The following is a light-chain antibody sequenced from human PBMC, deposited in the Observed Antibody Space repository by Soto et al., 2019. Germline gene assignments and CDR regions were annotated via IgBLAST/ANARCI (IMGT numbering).Light chain of an antibody. J-gene: IGLJ3*02. CDR1: SSDVGSYNL. V-gene: IGLV2-23*01. Sequence: QSALTQPASVSGSPGQSITISCTGTSSDVGSYNLVSWYQQHPGKAPKLMIYEDTKRPSGVSSRFSGSKSGNMASLTISGLQAEDEGDYYCCAFTSAGTGVFGGGTKVTVL. CDR2: EDT. CDR3: CAFTSAGTGV.